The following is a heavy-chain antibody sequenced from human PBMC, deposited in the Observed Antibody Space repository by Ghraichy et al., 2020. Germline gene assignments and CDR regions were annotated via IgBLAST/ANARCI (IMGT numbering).Heavy chain of an antibody. CDR2: ISGSSTYI. CDR1: GFIFSDSS. J-gene: IGHJ3*02. Sequence: GGSLNISCAASGFIFSDSSMNWVRQAPGKGLEWVSSISGSSTYIYYADSVKGRFTVSRDNAKTSVSLQMNSLRAEDTAVYYCVKIKGPNAYDIWGPGTKVTVSS. V-gene: IGHV3-21*01. CDR3: VKIKGPNAYDI. D-gene: IGHD5-24*01.